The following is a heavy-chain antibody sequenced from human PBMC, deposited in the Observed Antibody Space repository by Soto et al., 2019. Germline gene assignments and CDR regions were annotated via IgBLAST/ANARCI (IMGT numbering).Heavy chain of an antibody. V-gene: IGHV4-30-4*01. CDR1: GGCISSGDYY. CDR3: ARSTYYYDSARYFDY. Sequence: QVQLQESGPGLVKPSQTLSLTCTVSGGCISSGDYYWSWIRQPPGKGLEWIGYIYYSGSTYYNPSLKSRLTISVVTSKNQFSLKLSSVTAADTAVYYCARSTYYYDSARYFDYWGQGTLVTVSS. D-gene: IGHD3-22*01. CDR2: IYYSGST. J-gene: IGHJ4*02.